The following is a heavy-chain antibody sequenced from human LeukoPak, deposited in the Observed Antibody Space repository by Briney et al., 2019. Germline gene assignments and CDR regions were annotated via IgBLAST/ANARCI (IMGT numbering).Heavy chain of an antibody. CDR1: GFTFDDYA. CDR3: AKLLPMVRTVGAFEI. CDR2: INWNSGDI. D-gene: IGHD3-10*01. V-gene: IGHV3-9*01. Sequence: PGRSLRLSCAASGFTFDDYAMQWVRQAPGKGLEWVAGINWNSGDIGYADSVRGRFTISRDNARNFLYLQMKSLKADDTALYYCAKLLPMVRTVGAFEIWGQGTMVTVSS. J-gene: IGHJ3*02.